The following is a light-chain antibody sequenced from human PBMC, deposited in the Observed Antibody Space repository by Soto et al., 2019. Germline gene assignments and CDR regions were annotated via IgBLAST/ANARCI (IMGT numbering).Light chain of an antibody. CDR1: QSLVYSDGNIY. CDR3: RQGTHWPPIT. CDR2: KVS. J-gene: IGKJ5*01. Sequence: DVVLTQSPLSLPVTLGQPASISCRSTQSLVYSDGNIYLNWFQQRPGQSPRRLIYKVSNRDSGVPDRFSGSGSVTDFTLKISRVEAEDVGVYYCRQGTHWPPITFGQGTRLEIK. V-gene: IGKV2-30*01.